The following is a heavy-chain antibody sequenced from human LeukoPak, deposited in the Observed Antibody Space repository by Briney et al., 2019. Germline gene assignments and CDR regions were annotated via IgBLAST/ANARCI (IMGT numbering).Heavy chain of an antibody. J-gene: IGHJ3*02. Sequence: SSETLSLTCTVSGGSISSSDYYWGWIRQPPGKGLERIASIYYSGNTYYKPSLKSRVTISVDTSKNQFSLKLSSVTAADTAVYYCAGYHGKGYCSSTSCYAHAFDIWGQGTMVTVSS. V-gene: IGHV4-39*07. CDR2: IYYSGNT. CDR1: GGSISSSDYY. CDR3: AGYHGKGYCSSTSCYAHAFDI. D-gene: IGHD2-2*01.